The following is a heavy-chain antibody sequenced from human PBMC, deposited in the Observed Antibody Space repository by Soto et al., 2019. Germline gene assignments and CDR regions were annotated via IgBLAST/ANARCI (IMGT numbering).Heavy chain of an antibody. CDR2: ISTSSSYI. V-gene: IGHV3-21*01. D-gene: IGHD3-22*01. CDR1: AFTFSNYS. J-gene: IGHJ5*02. Sequence: EVQLVESGGGLVKPGGSLRLSCAASAFTFSNYSMNWVRQAPGKGLEWVSSISTSSSYIYYADSVKGRFTISRDNATNPHNRQMNSLRAEDTAVEYCARDVTSSDYYYVSPSGFDPWGQGTLVTVSS. CDR3: ARDVTSSDYYYVSPSGFDP.